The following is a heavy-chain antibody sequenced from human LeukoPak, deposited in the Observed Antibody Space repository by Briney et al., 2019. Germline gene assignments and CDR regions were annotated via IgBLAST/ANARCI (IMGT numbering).Heavy chain of an antibody. V-gene: IGHV3-30*02. CDR2: IRYDGSNK. D-gene: IGHD3-10*01. CDR3: ARDMAMRRYYYMDV. CDR1: GFTFSSYG. J-gene: IGHJ6*03. Sequence: GGSLRLSCAASGFTFSSYGMPWVRQAPGKGLEWVAFIRYDGSNKYYADSVKGRFTISRDNSKNTLYLQMNSLRAEDTAVYYCARDMAMRRYYYMDVWGKGTTVTVSS.